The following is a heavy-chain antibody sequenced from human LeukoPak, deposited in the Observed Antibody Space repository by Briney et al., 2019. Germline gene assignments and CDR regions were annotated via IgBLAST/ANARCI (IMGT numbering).Heavy chain of an antibody. CDR3: ARDVSVDGGTLDY. CDR1: GYTFTNYI. Sequence: ASVKVSCTASGYTFTNYIMHWVRQAPGQRLQWMGSINTGNDNTKYSQKLQGRVTITRDTSASTAYMELSSLRSEDTAVYYCARDVSVDGGTLDYWGQGTLVTVSS. J-gene: IGHJ4*02. CDR2: INTGNDNT. V-gene: IGHV1-3*04. D-gene: IGHD4-23*01.